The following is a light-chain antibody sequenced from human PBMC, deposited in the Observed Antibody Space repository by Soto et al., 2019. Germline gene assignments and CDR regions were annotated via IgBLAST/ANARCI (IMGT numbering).Light chain of an antibody. J-gene: IGKJ3*01. CDR1: QSISSY. Sequence: DIQMTQSPSSLSASVGDRVTITCRASQSISSYLNWYQQKPGKAPKLLIYAASSLQSGVPSRCSGSGSGTDFTLITSSLQPEDFATYYCQQSYSTLTFGPGTKGDI. CDR2: AAS. V-gene: IGKV1-39*01. CDR3: QQSYSTLT.